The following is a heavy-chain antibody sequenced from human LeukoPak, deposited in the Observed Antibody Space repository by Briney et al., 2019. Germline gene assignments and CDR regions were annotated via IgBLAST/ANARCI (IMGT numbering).Heavy chain of an antibody. Sequence: GGSLRLSCAASGFTFSSYAMHWVRQAPGKGLEWVAVISYDGSNKYYADSVKGRFTISRDNSKNTLYLQMNSLRPEDTAVYYCARSSFPYYFDYWGQGTLVTVSS. V-gene: IGHV3-30*04. D-gene: IGHD3-16*01. CDR3: ARSSFPYYFDY. CDR1: GFTFSSYA. J-gene: IGHJ4*02. CDR2: ISYDGSNK.